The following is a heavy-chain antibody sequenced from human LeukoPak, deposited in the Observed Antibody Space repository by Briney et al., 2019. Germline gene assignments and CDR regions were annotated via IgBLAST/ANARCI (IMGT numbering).Heavy chain of an antibody. Sequence: ASVKVSCKASGYTFTSYDINWVRQATGQGLEWMGWKNPNSGNTGYAQKFQGRVTMTRNTSISTAYMELSSLRSEDTAVYYCAIPYSSSSVGDYYYYYMDVWGKGTTVTVSS. V-gene: IGHV1-8*01. CDR3: AIPYSSSSVGDYYYYYMDV. CDR2: KNPNSGNT. J-gene: IGHJ6*03. D-gene: IGHD6-6*01. CDR1: GYTFTSYD.